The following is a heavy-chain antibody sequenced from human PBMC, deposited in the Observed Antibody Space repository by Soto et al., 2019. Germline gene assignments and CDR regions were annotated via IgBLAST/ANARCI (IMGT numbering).Heavy chain of an antibody. D-gene: IGHD1-1*01. J-gene: IGHJ4*02. CDR2: IDPTDSYT. Sequence: GESLKISCQGSGYNFSDYWINWVRQVPGKGLEWLGRIDPTDSYTRYGPSFRGHVTISLDKSINTVYLQWSSLKASDSAMYYCARYNHGITAPWGQGTLVTVSS. V-gene: IGHV5-10-1*01. CDR1: GYNFSDYW. CDR3: ARYNHGITAP.